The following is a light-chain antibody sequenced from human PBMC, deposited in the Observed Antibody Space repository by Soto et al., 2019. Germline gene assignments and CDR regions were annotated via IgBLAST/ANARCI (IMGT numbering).Light chain of an antibody. CDR2: RNN. CDR3: AAWDDSLSALWV. J-gene: IGLJ3*02. Sequence: QSVLTQPPSASGTPGQRVTISCPGSSSNIGSNYVYWYQQLPGTAPKLLIYRNNQRPSGVPDRFSGSKSGTSASLAISGLRSEDEADYYCAAWDDSLSALWVFGGGTKVTVL. V-gene: IGLV1-47*01. CDR1: SSNIGSNY.